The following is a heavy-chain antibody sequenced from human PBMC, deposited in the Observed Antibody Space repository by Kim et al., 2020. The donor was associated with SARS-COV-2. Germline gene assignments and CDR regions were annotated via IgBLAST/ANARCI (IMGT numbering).Heavy chain of an antibody. Sequence: ADSMKGPLTITRDDSKNTLYLQTNSLRAEDTAVYSCARESSGCHTSPNFDLWGQGTLVTVSS. CDR3: ARESSGCHTSPNFDL. D-gene: IGHD3-3*01. J-gene: IGHJ4*02. V-gene: IGHV3-30*01.